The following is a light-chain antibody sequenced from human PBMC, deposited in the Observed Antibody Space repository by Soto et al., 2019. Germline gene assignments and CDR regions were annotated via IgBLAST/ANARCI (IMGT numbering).Light chain of an antibody. Sequence: QSVLTQPPSVSGAPGQRVTISCTGTASSIAARYDVHWYQQIPGKAPKLLIYGNNNRPSGVPDRFSASKSGISACLAITGLQADDEADYYCQSYDNSLNEWVFGGGTKLTVL. CDR3: QSYDNSLNEWV. CDR1: ASSIAARYD. CDR2: GNN. J-gene: IGLJ3*02. V-gene: IGLV1-40*01.